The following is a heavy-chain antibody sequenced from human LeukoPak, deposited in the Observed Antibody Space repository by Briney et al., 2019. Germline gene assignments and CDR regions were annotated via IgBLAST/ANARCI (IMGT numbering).Heavy chain of an antibody. CDR1: GGSISSGSYY. CDR3: ARDEKVPGIAAAGIFWWSDP. Sequence: SQTLSLTCTVSGGSISSGSYYWSWIRQPAGKGLEWIGRIYTSGSTNYNPSLKSRVTISVDTSKNQFSLKLSSVTAADTAVYYCARDEKVPGIAAAGIFWWSDPWGQGTLVTVSS. J-gene: IGHJ5*02. D-gene: IGHD6-13*01. V-gene: IGHV4-61*02. CDR2: IYTSGST.